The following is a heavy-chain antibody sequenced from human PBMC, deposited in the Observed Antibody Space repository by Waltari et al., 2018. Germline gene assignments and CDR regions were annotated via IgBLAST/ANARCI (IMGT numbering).Heavy chain of an antibody. CDR2: IYYSGST. V-gene: IGHV4-39*07. CDR1: GGSISSSSYY. D-gene: IGHD3-3*01. J-gene: IGHJ4*02. Sequence: QLQLQESGPGLVKPSETLSPTCTVSGGSISSSSYYWGWIRQPPGKGLEWIGSIYYSGSTYYNPSLKSRVTISVDTSKNQFSLKLSSVTAADTAVYYCAREGYDFWSGYRAIDYWGQGTLVTVSS. CDR3: AREGYDFWSGYRAIDY.